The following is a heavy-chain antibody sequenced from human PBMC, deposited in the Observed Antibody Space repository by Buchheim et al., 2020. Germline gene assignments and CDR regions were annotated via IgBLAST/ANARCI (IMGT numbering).Heavy chain of an antibody. V-gene: IGHV4-39*01. J-gene: IGHJ6*02. CDR1: GGSISSSSYY. D-gene: IGHD2-2*01. Sequence: QLQLQESGPGLVKPSETLSLTCTVSGGSISSSSYYWGWIRQPPGKGPEWIGRIYYSGSTYYNPSLKSRVTITVDTSKKQFSLKLSSVTAADTAVYYCARHCSSTSCYHYGMDVWGQGTT. CDR3: ARHCSSTSCYHYGMDV. CDR2: IYYSGST.